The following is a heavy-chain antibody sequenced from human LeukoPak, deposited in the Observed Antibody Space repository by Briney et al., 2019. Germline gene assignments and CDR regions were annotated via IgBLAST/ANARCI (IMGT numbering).Heavy chain of an antibody. D-gene: IGHD4-23*01. CDR3: ARARYGGNWGELAY. Sequence: GGSLRLSCAASGFAFSRYSMHWVRQPPGKGLEWVAVISFDGSNKYYADSVKGRFTISRDNSKNTLYLQTNSLRTEDTAVYYCARARYGGNWGELAYWGQGTLVTVSS. J-gene: IGHJ4*02. CDR2: ISFDGSNK. CDR1: GFAFSRYS. V-gene: IGHV3-30*04.